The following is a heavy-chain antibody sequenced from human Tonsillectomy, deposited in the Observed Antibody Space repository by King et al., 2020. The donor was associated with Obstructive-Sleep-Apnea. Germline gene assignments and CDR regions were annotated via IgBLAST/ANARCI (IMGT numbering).Heavy chain of an antibody. Sequence: VQLQQWGAGLLKPSETLSLTCAVYGGSFSDYYWSWIRQPPGKGLEWIGEINHSESTNYNPSLKSRVTISVDTSKNQFSLKLSSVTAADTAVYYCSRGLTVVSSSYEYYFDYWGQGTLVTVSS. V-gene: IGHV4-34*01. CDR1: GGSFSDYY. CDR2: INHSEST. CDR3: SRGLTVVSSSYEYYFDY. J-gene: IGHJ4*02. D-gene: IGHD6-13*01.